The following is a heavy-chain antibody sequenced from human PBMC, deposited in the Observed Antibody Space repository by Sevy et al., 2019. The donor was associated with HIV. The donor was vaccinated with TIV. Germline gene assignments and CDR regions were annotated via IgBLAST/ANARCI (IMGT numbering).Heavy chain of an antibody. CDR2: LWSHGRRE. CDR3: ATEDDAFDV. J-gene: IGHJ3*01. Sequence: GGSLRLSWAGSGFTFSNYAMHWVRQAPGKGLECVAGLWSHGRREYYADFAKGRFTISRDNSKNTVYLHMDSLRTDDTAVYYCATEDDAFDVWGQGTMVTVSS. CDR1: GFTFSNYA. V-gene: IGHV3-33*03.